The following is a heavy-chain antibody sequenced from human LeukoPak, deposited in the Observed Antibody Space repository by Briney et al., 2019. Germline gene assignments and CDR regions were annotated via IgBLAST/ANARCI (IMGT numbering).Heavy chain of an antibody. CDR3: ARRCSSTSCYNY. V-gene: IGHV4-34*01. Sequence: SETLSLTCAVYGGSFSGYYWSWIRRPPGKGLEWIGEINHSGSTKYDPSLKSRVTISVDTSKNQFSLKLSSVTAAGTAVYYCARRCSSTSCYNYWGQGTLVTVSS. CDR1: GGSFSGYY. CDR2: INHSGST. D-gene: IGHD2-2*02. J-gene: IGHJ4*02.